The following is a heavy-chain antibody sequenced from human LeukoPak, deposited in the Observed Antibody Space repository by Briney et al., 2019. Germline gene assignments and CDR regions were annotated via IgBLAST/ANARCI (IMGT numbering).Heavy chain of an antibody. D-gene: IGHD3-22*01. Sequence: SVKVSCKASGGTFSSYAISWVRQAPGQGLEWMGGIIPIFGTANYAQKFQGRVMITTDESTSTAYMELSSLRSEDTAVYYCASLSTYYYDSSSYYYGPIGFDYWGQGTLVTVSS. CDR1: GGTFSSYA. CDR2: IIPIFGTA. CDR3: ASLSTYYYDSSSYYYGPIGFDY. V-gene: IGHV1-69*05. J-gene: IGHJ4*02.